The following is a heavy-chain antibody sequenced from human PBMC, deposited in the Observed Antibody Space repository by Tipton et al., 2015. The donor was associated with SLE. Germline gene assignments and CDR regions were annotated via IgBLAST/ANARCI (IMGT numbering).Heavy chain of an antibody. CDR1: GYTFTSYD. J-gene: IGHJ4*02. CDR3: ARGLFFGAPLGY. D-gene: IGHD3-3*01. Sequence: QLVQSGADVKKPGASVKVSCKASGYTFTSYDINWVRQAPGQGLEWMGIINPSRGTTSYAEKFQGRVTMTSDTSTSTVYMELSSLRSEDTAVYYCARGLFFGAPLGYWGQGTLVTVSS. CDR2: INPSRGTT. V-gene: IGHV1-46*01.